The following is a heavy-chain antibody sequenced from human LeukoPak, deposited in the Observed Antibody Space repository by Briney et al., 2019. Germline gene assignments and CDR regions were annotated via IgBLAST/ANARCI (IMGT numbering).Heavy chain of an antibody. J-gene: IGHJ4*02. Sequence: SKTLSLTCTVSGGSITTYYWSWIRQPPGKGLEWIGYIYYSGSTNYNPSLKSRVAISVDTSKNQFSLKLSSVTAADTAVYYCARASGWYAYYFDYWGQGTLVTVSS. CDR2: IYYSGST. CDR1: GGSITTYY. D-gene: IGHD6-19*01. CDR3: ARASGWYAYYFDY. V-gene: IGHV4-59*01.